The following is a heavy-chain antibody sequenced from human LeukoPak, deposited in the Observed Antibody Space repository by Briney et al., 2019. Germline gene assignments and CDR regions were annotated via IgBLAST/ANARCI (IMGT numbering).Heavy chain of an antibody. Sequence: ASVKVSCKASGYTFTTYGITWVRQAPGQGLEWMGWISAYNGNTNYAQKLQGRVSMTTDTSTSTAYVELRSLRSDDTAVYYCARVVRGDNNWFDPWGQGTLVIVSS. CDR2: ISAYNGNT. D-gene: IGHD3-10*01. CDR3: ARVVRGDNNWFDP. J-gene: IGHJ5*02. CDR1: GYTFTTYG. V-gene: IGHV1-18*01.